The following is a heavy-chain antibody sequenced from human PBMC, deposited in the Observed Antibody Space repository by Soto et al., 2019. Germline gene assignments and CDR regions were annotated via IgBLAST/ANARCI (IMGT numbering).Heavy chain of an antibody. CDR1: GYAFSSYW. D-gene: IGHD2-8*02. J-gene: IGHJ5*02. CDR3: ARGYCTATICDPWFDP. V-gene: IGHV5-51*01. CDR2: IYPGDSDT. Sequence: GESLKISCQGSGYAFSSYWIACVRQMPGKGLEWMGIIYPGDSDTRYSPSFQGQVTISVDKSITTAYLQWSSLKASDTAMYYCARGYCTATICDPWFDPWGQGTLVTVSS.